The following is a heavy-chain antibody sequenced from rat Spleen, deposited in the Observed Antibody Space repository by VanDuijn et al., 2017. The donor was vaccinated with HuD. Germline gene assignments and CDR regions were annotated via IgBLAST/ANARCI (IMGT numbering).Heavy chain of an antibody. CDR1: GFTFSDFY. D-gene: IGHD1-10*01. CDR3: ARQVTALDY. J-gene: IGHJ2*01. Sequence: EVQLVESDGGLVQPGRSLKLSCAASGFTFSDFYMAWVRQAPTKGLEWVATISYDGTSTYYRDSVKGRFTISRDNAKRNLYLQMDSLRSEDTATYYCARQVTALDYWGQGVMATVSS. CDR2: ISYDGTST. V-gene: IGHV5-29*01.